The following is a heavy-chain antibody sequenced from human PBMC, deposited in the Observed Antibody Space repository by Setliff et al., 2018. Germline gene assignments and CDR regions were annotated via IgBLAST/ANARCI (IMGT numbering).Heavy chain of an antibody. J-gene: IGHJ3*01. CDR3: ARDWFCSGGDCSDVFDF. Sequence: ASVKVSCKASGYTFTTHGISWVRQAPGQGLEWMGWISTDDGDTNFAQKFQGRVTLTTDTSTGTAYMELRSLTFDDTAVYYCARDWFCSGGDCSDVFDFWCQGTMVTVS. V-gene: IGHV1-18*01. D-gene: IGHD2-21*02. CDR2: ISTDDGDT. CDR1: GYTFTTHG.